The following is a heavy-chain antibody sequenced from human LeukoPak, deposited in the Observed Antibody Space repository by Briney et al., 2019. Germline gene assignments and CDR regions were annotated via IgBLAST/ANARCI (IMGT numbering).Heavy chain of an antibody. J-gene: IGHJ3*02. V-gene: IGHV3-23*01. CDR1: GSTLSSYS. Sequence: PGGSLRLSCAASGSTLSSYSMTWVRQAPGKGLEWVSAISGSGGNTYYAHSVKGRFTSSRDNSKNTLYLQMTSLRAEDTAVYYCAIDRGESLSDAFDIWGQGTMVSV. CDR2: ISGSGGNT. CDR3: AIDRGESLSDAFDI. D-gene: IGHD3-10*01.